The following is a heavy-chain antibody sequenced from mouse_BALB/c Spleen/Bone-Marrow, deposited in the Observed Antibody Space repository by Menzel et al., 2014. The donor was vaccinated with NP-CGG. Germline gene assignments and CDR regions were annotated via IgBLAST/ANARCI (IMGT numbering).Heavy chain of an antibody. Sequence: VQLVESGPGPVAPSQSLSITCTVSGFSLTSYGVHWVRQPPGKGLEWLGVIWAGGSTNYNSALMSRLSISKDNSKSQVFLKMNSLQTDDTAMYYCARDRRSTMITTDHAMDYWGQGTSVTVSS. V-gene: IGHV2-9*02. CDR1: GFSLTSYG. D-gene: IGHD2-4*01. CDR2: IWAGGST. J-gene: IGHJ4*01. CDR3: ARDRRSTMITTDHAMDY.